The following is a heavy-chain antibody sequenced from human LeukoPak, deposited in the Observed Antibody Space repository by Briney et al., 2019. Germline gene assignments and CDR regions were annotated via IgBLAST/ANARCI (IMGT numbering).Heavy chain of an antibody. CDR3: ARGPVTTKYYFDY. Sequence: SQTLSLTCTVSGGSISSGSYYWSWIRQPAGKGLEWIGRIHTSGSTNYNPSLKSRVTISVDTSKNQFSLKLSSVTAADTAVYYCARGPVTTKYYFDYWGQGTLVTVSS. V-gene: IGHV4-61*02. CDR1: GGSISSGSYY. CDR2: IHTSGST. D-gene: IGHD4-11*01. J-gene: IGHJ4*02.